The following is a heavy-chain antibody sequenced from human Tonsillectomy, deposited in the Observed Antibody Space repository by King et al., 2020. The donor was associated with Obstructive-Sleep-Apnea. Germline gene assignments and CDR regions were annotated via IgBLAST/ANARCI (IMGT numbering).Heavy chain of an antibody. CDR1: GGSFSGYY. CDR3: AAEKPNYDSSGYYEGDAFDI. Sequence: VQLQQWGAGLLKPSETLSLTCAVYGGSFSGYYWSWIRQPAGKGLEWIGEINHSGSTNYNPSLKSRVTISVDTSKNQFSLKLSSVTAADTAVYYCAAEKPNYDSSGYYEGDAFDIWGQGTMVTVSS. V-gene: IGHV4-34*01. J-gene: IGHJ3*02. D-gene: IGHD3-22*01. CDR2: INHSGST.